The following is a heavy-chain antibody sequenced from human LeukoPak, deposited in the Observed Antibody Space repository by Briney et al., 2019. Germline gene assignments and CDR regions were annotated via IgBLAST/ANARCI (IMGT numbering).Heavy chain of an antibody. CDR3: ARGPYSYDSSGAFDI. Sequence: SSETLSLTCTVSGDSISSGDYYWSWIRQPAGKGLEWIGRISSSGSTNYNPSLKSRVTISVDTSKNQFSLKLSSVTAADTAVYFCARGPYSYDSSGAFDIWGRGTMVTVSS. CDR1: GDSISSGDYY. V-gene: IGHV4-61*02. D-gene: IGHD3-22*01. CDR2: ISSSGST. J-gene: IGHJ3*02.